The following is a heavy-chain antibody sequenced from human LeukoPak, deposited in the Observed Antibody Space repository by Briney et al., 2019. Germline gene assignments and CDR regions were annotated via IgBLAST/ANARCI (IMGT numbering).Heavy chain of an antibody. V-gene: IGHV4-31*03. CDR2: IYYSGST. D-gene: IGHD4-17*01. Sequence: KPSQTLSLTCTVSGGSISSGGYYWSWIRQHPGKGLEWIGYIYYSGSTYYNPSLKSRVTISVDTSKNQFSLKPSSVTAADTAVYYCARSPSTDNDAFDIWGQGTMVTVSS. J-gene: IGHJ3*02. CDR1: GGSISSGGYY. CDR3: ARSPSTDNDAFDI.